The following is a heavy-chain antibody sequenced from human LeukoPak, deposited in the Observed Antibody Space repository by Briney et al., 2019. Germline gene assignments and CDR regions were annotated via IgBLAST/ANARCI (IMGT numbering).Heavy chain of an antibody. CDR2: ISYDGSHK. D-gene: IGHD3-22*01. V-gene: IGHV3-30*04. J-gene: IGHJ4*02. CDR1: STPSSSYS. CDR3: AGGCLYDSSGYQVRD. Sequence: GPLRLSSTASSTPSSSYSVHWVRQAPGKGLGWWAVISYDGSHKYYADYVKGRFTNSKDNSKNALYLQMNSLRAEDTAVYYCAGGCLYDSSGYQVRDWGRATLVSVRS.